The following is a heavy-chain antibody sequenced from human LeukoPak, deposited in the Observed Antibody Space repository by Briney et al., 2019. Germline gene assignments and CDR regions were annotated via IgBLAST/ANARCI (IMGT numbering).Heavy chain of an antibody. D-gene: IGHD1-26*01. J-gene: IGHJ4*02. CDR1: GGTFSSYA. Sequence: SVKVSCKASGGTFSSYAISWVRQAPGQGLEWMGGIIPIFGTANYAQKFQGRVTITADESTSTAYMELSSLRSDDTAVYYCTRESGSYHGNDYWGQGTLVTVSS. V-gene: IGHV1-69*13. CDR2: IIPIFGTA. CDR3: TRESGSYHGNDY.